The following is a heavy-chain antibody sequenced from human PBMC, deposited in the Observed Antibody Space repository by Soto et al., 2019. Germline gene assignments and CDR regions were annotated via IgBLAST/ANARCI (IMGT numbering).Heavy chain of an antibody. V-gene: IGHV4-34*01. CDR2: INHSGST. Sequence: SETLSLTCAVYGGSFSGYYWSWIRQPPGKGLEWIGEINHSGSTNYNPSLKSRVTISVDTSKNQFSLKLSSVTAADTAVYYCARGTAVTPVVPAANWFDPWGQGTLVTVSS. J-gene: IGHJ5*02. CDR3: ARGTAVTPVVPAANWFDP. CDR1: GGSFSGYY. D-gene: IGHD2-2*01.